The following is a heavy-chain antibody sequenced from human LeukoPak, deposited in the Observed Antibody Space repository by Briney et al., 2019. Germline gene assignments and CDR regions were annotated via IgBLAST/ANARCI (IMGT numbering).Heavy chain of an antibody. V-gene: IGHV3-30-3*01. CDR1: GFTFSSYA. Sequence: PGGSLRLSCAASGFTFSSYAMHWVRQAPGKGLEWVAVISYDGSNKYYADSVKGRFTISRDNSKNTLYLQMNSLRAEDTAVYYCARWELGDSFYFQHWGQGTLVTVSS. CDR3: ARWELGDSFYFQH. D-gene: IGHD1-26*01. CDR2: ISYDGSNK. J-gene: IGHJ1*01.